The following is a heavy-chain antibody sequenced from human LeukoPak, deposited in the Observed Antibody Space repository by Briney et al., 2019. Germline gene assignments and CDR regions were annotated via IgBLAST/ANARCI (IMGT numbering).Heavy chain of an antibody. CDR3: ARENSGYVSFDY. J-gene: IGHJ4*02. V-gene: IGHV4-59*01. CDR2: IYYSEST. CDR1: GGSISSYC. D-gene: IGHD5-12*01. Sequence: SETLSLTCTVSGGSISSYCWSWIRQPPGKGLEWIGYIYYSESTNYNPSLKSRVTISVDTSKNQFSLKLSSVTAADTAVYYCARENSGYVSFDYWGQETLVTVSS.